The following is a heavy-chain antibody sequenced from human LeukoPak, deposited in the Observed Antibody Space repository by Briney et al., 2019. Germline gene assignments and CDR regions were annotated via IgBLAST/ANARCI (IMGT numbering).Heavy chain of an antibody. CDR2: ISAYNGNT. D-gene: IGHD3-10*01. J-gene: IGHJ6*02. V-gene: IGHV1-18*01. CDR3: ARAPQFMVRGVSHYYGMDV. CDR1: GGTFNSSG. Sequence: ASVKVSCKASGGTFNSSGISWVRQAPGQGLEWMGWISAYNGNTNYAQKLQGRVTMTTDTSTSTAYMELRSLRSDDTAVYYCARAPQFMVRGVSHYYGMDVWGQGTTVTVSS.